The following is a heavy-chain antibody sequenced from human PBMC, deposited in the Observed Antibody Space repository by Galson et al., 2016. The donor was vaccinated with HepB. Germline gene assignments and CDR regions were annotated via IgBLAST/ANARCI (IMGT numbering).Heavy chain of an antibody. CDR2: ISRSGDST. J-gene: IGHJ6*04. Sequence: SLRLSCAASGFTFRNYGMTWVRQAPGKGLEVVSSISRSGDSTDYADSVKGRFTISRDNSKNPPSLQMNSLTADDTAIYYCVQGSTAPAVWGKGTTVTVSS. D-gene: IGHD2-2*01. CDR3: VQGSTAPAV. V-gene: IGHV3-23*01. CDR1: GFTFRNYG.